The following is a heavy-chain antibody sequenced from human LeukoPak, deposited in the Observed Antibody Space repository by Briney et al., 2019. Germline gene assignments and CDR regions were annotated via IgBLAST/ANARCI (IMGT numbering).Heavy chain of an antibody. J-gene: IGHJ3*02. CDR2: ISWNSGSI. CDR3: AKAGRPYDAFDI. V-gene: IGHV3-9*01. Sequence: GGSLRLSCAASGFTFDDYAMHWVRQAPGKGLEWVSGISWNSGSIGYADSVKGRFTISRDNAKNSLYLQMDSLRAEDTALYYCAKAGRPYDAFDIWGQGTTVTVSS. CDR1: GFTFDDYA.